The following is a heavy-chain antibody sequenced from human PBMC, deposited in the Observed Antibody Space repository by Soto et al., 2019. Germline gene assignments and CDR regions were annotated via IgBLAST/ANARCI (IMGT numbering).Heavy chain of an antibody. CDR2: ISYDGSNK. CDR1: GFTFSSYA. CDR3: ARVVESEQDVLTPIFDY. J-gene: IGHJ4*02. Sequence: GGSLRLSCAASGFTFSSYAMHWVRQAPGKGLEWVAVISYDGSNKYYADSVKGRFTISRDNSKNTLYLQMNSLRAEDTAVYYCARVVESEQDVLTPIFDYWGQGTLVTVSS. V-gene: IGHV3-30-3*01.